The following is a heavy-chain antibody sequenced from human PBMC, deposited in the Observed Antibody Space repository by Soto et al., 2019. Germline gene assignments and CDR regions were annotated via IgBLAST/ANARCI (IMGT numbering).Heavy chain of an antibody. D-gene: IGHD2-15*01. CDR1: GFTFSSYA. CDR3: AKDRVGYCSGGSCYSFVWYFDL. CDR2: ISGSGGST. V-gene: IGHV3-23*01. J-gene: IGHJ2*01. Sequence: GGSLRLSCAASGFTFSSYAMSWVRQAPGKGLEWVSAISGSGGSTYYADSVKGRFTISRDNSKNTLYLQMNSLRAEDMAVYYCAKDRVGYCSGGSCYSFVWYFDLWGRGTLVTVSS.